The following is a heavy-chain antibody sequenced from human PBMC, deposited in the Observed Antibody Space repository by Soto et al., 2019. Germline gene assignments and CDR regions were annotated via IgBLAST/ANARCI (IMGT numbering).Heavy chain of an antibody. J-gene: IGHJ3*02. D-gene: IGHD4-17*01. Sequence: SETLSLTCTVSGGSISSGGYYWSWIRQHPGKGLEWIGYIYYSGSTYYNPSLKSRVTISVDTSKNQFSLKLSSVTAADTAVYYCARVPLRGNAFDIWGQGTMVTVSS. CDR3: ARVPLRGNAFDI. CDR1: GGSISSGGYY. V-gene: IGHV4-31*03. CDR2: IYYSGST.